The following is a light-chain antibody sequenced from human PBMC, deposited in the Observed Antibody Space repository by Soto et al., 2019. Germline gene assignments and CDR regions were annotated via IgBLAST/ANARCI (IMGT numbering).Light chain of an antibody. Sequence: VVTQEPSLTVSPGGTVTLTCASSTGAVTSGNYPSWFQQRPGQAPRTLIYTTNSKHSWTPARFSGSLLGDKAALTLSGVQPEDEADYYCLLYYGGAQLVFGGGTKVTVL. J-gene: IGLJ3*02. CDR1: TGAVTSGNY. CDR2: TTN. V-gene: IGLV7-43*01. CDR3: LLYYGGAQLV.